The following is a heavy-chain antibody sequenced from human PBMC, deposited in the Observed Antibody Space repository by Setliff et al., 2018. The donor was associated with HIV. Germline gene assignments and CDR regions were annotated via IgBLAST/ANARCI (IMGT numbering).Heavy chain of an antibody. V-gene: IGHV4-4*08. CDR1: SESIVSYY. Sequence: SETLSLTCAVSSESIVSYYWNWIRQPPGRGLEWIGYIHTSGRTKYNPSLKSRLTILVDTSKKQFSLRLTSVTAADTAVYYCSRAAYDAVDWLDPWGQGTLGTSPQ. J-gene: IGHJ5*02. D-gene: IGHD1-1*01. CDR3: SRAAYDAVDWLDP. CDR2: IHTSGRT.